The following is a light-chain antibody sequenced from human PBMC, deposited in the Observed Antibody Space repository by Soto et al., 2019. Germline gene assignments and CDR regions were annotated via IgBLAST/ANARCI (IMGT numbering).Light chain of an antibody. Sequence: QSVLTQPPSASGTPGQTVTISCSGSSSNIGDNPVNWYQQHPGKAPKLMIYEVSDRPSGISSRFSGSKSGNTASLTISGLQTEDEADYYCSSYTSSSTLFGTGTKLTVL. V-gene: IGLV2-14*01. CDR3: SSYTSSSTL. CDR1: SSNIGDNP. CDR2: EVS. J-gene: IGLJ1*01.